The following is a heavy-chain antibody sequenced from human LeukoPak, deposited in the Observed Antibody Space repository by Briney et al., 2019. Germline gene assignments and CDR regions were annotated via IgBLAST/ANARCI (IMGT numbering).Heavy chain of an antibody. Sequence: GASVKVSCKASGYTFTSYGISWVRQAPGQGLEWMGWISAYNGNTNYAQKLQGRVTMTTDTSTSTAYMELRSLRSDDTAVYYCARDRSLPRYCSSTSCYLDYWGQGTLVTVSS. D-gene: IGHD2-2*01. CDR2: ISAYNGNT. CDR3: ARDRSLPRYCSSTSCYLDY. V-gene: IGHV1-18*01. J-gene: IGHJ4*02. CDR1: GYTFTSYG.